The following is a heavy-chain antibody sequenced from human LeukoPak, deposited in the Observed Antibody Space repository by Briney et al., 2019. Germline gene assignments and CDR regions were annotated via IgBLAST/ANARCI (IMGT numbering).Heavy chain of an antibody. CDR2: INPNSGGT. D-gene: IGHD3-22*01. V-gene: IGHV1-2*06. CDR3: ARDRGYYDSTDY. J-gene: IGHJ4*02. CDR1: GYTFTGYY. Sequence: APVKVSCKASGYTFTGYYMHWVRQAPGQGLEWMGRINPNSGGTNYAEKFQGRVTMTRDTSISTAYMELTRLRSDDTAVYYCARDRGYYDSTDYWGQGTLVTVSS.